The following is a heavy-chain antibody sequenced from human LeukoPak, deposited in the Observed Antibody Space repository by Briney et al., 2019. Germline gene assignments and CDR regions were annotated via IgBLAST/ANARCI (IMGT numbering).Heavy chain of an antibody. Sequence: SETLSLTCTVSGGPIRSYYWSWIRQSPGKGLEWLGYIYYSGSTNYNPSLKSRVTISVDTSKNQFSLKLNSVTAADTAVYYCARIPVPTVTTIYYYMDVWGKGTTVTVSS. D-gene: IGHD4-11*01. V-gene: IGHV4-59*01. CDR1: GGPIRSYY. CDR3: ARIPVPTVTTIYYYMDV. J-gene: IGHJ6*03. CDR2: IYYSGST.